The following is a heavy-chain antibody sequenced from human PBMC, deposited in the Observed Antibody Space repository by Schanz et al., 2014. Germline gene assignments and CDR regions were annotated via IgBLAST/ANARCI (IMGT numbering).Heavy chain of an antibody. J-gene: IGHJ4*02. CDR1: GYTFTSYY. Sequence: QVQLVQSGAEVKKPGVSVKVSCKASGYTFTSYYMHWVRQAPGQGLEWMGIINPSGGSTSYAQKFQGRVTMTRDTSTSTVYMELSSLRSEDTAVYYCARDGEAAAGCDYWGQGAPVTVSS. D-gene: IGHD6-13*01. CDR3: ARDGEAAAGCDY. CDR2: INPSGGST. V-gene: IGHV1-46*03.